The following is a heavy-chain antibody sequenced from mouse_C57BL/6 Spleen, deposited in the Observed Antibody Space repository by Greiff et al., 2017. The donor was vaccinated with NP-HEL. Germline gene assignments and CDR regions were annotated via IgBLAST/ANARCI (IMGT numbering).Heavy chain of an antibody. CDR2: INPNNGGT. CDR3: ARTYYSNFYAMDY. J-gene: IGHJ4*01. V-gene: IGHV1-26*01. D-gene: IGHD2-5*01. CDR1: GYTFTDYY. Sequence: EVQLQQSGPELVKPGASVKISCKASGYTFTDYYMNWVKQSHGKSLEWIGDINPNNGGTSYNQKFKGKATLTVDKSSSPAYMELRSLTSEDSAVYYCARTYYSNFYAMDYWGQGTSVTVSS.